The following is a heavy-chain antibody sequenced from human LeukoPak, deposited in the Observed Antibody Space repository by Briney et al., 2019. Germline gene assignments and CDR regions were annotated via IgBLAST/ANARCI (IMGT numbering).Heavy chain of an antibody. CDR2: LYHSGRI. Sequence: SETLSLTCAVSGYSISSGYYSGWIRQPPGKGLEWIGSLYHSGRIYYNPSLKSRVTISVDTSKNQFSLKLSSVTAADTAVYYCARLPWSDWYFDLWGRGTLVTVSS. J-gene: IGHJ2*01. D-gene: IGHD2-8*01. CDR3: ARLPWSDWYFDL. CDR1: GYSISSGYY. V-gene: IGHV4-38-2*01.